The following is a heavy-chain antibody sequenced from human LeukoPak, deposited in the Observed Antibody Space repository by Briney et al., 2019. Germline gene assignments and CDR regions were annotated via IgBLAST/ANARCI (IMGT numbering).Heavy chain of an antibody. D-gene: IGHD5-24*01. J-gene: IGHJ4*02. Sequence: ASVKVSCKASGYTFTDYYMHWVRQAPGQGLEWMGWLNPNSGDTNYAQKFQGGVSMTRDSSISTAYMDPSDLRSDDTAVYSCARGRNIEMTTMSGGSDYWGQGTLVTVSS. V-gene: IGHV1-2*02. CDR3: ARGRNIEMTTMSGGSDY. CDR1: GYTFTDYY. CDR2: LNPNSGDT.